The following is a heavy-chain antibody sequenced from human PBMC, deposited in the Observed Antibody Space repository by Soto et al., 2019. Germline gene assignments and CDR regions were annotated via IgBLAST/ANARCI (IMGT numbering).Heavy chain of an antibody. D-gene: IGHD2-15*01. CDR1: GVSISSSNW. CDR3: GSYSPFDY. Sequence: PSETLSLTCAVSGVSISSSNWWTWVRQSPGKGLEWIGEIHHSGTTNYNPSLKNRLTISVDKSKNQFSLKLNSVTAADTGLYYCGSYSPFDYWGQGTLVTVSS. V-gene: IGHV4-4*02. CDR2: IHHSGTT. J-gene: IGHJ4*02.